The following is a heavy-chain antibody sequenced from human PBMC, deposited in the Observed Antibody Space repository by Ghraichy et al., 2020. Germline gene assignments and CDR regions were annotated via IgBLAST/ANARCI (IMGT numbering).Heavy chain of an antibody. V-gene: IGHV4-39*01. Sequence: SETQSLTCTVSGGSISSSSYYWGWIRQPPGKGLEWIGSIYYSGSTYYNPSLKSRVTISVDTSKNQFSLKLSSVTAADTAVYYCARLRWYFDLWGRGTLVTVSS. CDR2: IYYSGST. J-gene: IGHJ2*01. CDR1: GGSISSSSYY. CDR3: ARLRWYFDL. D-gene: IGHD5-12*01.